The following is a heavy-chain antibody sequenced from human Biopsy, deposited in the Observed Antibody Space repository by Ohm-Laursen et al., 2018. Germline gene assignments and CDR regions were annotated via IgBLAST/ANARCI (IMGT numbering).Heavy chain of an antibody. V-gene: IGHV3-23*01. D-gene: IGHD1/OR15-1a*01. CDR2: ISGSGGRT. J-gene: IGHJ5*02. CDR3: AKEVFSAVGTSGFDP. Sequence: SLRLSCSASGFTFSNYAMSWVRQAPGKGLEWVSGISGSGGRTYYAESMKGRFTISRDNSKKTVYLQMKSLRAEDTAVYYYAKEVFSAVGTSGFDPWGQGTLVTVSS. CDR1: GFTFSNYA.